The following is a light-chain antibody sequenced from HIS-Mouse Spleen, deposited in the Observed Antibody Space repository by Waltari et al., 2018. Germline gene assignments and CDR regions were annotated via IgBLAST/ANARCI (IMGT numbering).Light chain of an antibody. CDR2: EGS. CDR3: CSYAGSSTWV. CDR1: SSDVGSYNI. Sequence: QPALTQHASVSGAPGQSITISCTGTSSDVGSYNIVSWYQQHPGKAPKLMLYEGSKRPSGVSNRFSGSKSGNTASLTISGLQAEDEADYYCCSYAGSSTWVFGGGTKLTVL. V-gene: IGLV2-23*01. J-gene: IGLJ3*02.